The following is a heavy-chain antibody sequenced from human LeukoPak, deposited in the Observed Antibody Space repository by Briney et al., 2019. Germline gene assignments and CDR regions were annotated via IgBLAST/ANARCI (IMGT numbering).Heavy chain of an antibody. CDR3: ARMELAVAGSFDY. Sequence: PGGSLRLSCAASGFTFSNYAMSWVRQAPRKGLEWVSTISGRGDSTYYVDSVKGRFTISRDNSKNTLYLQMNSLRAEDTAVYYCARMELAVAGSFDYWGQGTLVTVSS. V-gene: IGHV3-23*01. CDR2: ISGRGDST. D-gene: IGHD6-19*01. CDR1: GFTFSNYA. J-gene: IGHJ4*02.